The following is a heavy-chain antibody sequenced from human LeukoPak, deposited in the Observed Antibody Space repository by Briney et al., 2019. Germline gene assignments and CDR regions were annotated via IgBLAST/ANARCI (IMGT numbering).Heavy chain of an antibody. Sequence: GGSLRLSCAASGFTFSSYAMSWVRQAPGKGLEWVSAISGSGGSTYYADSVKGRFTISRDNSKNTLYLQMNSLRAEDTAVYYCAKVPTYYYDSSGYYFDYWGQGTLVTVSS. CDR2: ISGSGGST. J-gene: IGHJ4*02. CDR1: GFTFSSYA. D-gene: IGHD3-22*01. V-gene: IGHV3-23*01. CDR3: AKVPTYYYDSSGYYFDY.